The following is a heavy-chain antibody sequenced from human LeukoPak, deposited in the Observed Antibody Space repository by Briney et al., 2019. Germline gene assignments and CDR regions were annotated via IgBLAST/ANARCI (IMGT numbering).Heavy chain of an antibody. CDR1: GGSISSSSYY. CDR2: IYYSGST. V-gene: IGHV4-39*01. CDR3: ARKGTVSGLDY. J-gene: IGHJ4*02. Sequence: PSETLSLTCTASGGSISSSSYYWGWIRQPPGKGLEWIGTIYYSGSTYYNPSLKSRVTISVDTSKNQFSLKLSSVTAADTAVYFCARKGTVSGLDYWGQGTLVTVSS. D-gene: IGHD6-19*01.